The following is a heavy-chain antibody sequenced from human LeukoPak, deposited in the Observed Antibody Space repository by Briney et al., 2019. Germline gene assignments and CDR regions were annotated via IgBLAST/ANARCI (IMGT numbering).Heavy chain of an antibody. V-gene: IGHV3-23*01. J-gene: IGHJ4*02. CDR3: AKAPAMIVVVSKHFDY. D-gene: IGHD3-22*01. Sequence: GGSLRLSCAASGFTFSDYYMSWIRQAPGKGLEWVSAISGSGGSTYYADSVKGRFTISRDNSKNTLYLQMNSLRAEDTAVYYCAKAPAMIVVVSKHFDYWGQGTLVTVSS. CDR2: ISGSGGST. CDR1: GFTFSDYY.